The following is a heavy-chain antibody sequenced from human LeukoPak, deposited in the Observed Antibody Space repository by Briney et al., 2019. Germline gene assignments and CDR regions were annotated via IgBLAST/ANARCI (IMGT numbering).Heavy chain of an antibody. J-gene: IGHJ6*04. V-gene: IGHV3-21*01. D-gene: IGHD3-10*02. CDR3: AELGITMIGGV. CDR2: ISSSSSYI. CDR1: GFTFSSYN. Sequence: PGGSLRLSCAASGFTFSSYNMNWVRQAPGKGLEWVSSISSSSSYIYYADSVKGRFTISRDNAKNSLYLQMISLRAEDTAVYYCAELGITMIGGVWGKGTTVTISS.